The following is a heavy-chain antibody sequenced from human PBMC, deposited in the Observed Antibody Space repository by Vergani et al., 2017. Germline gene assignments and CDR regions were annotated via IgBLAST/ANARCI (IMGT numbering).Heavy chain of an antibody. CDR2: INHSGST. D-gene: IGHD3-3*01. CDR1: GGSFSGYY. J-gene: IGHJ4*02. Sequence: QVQLQQWGAGLLKPSETLSLTCAVSGGSFSGYYWSWIRQPPGKGLEWIGEINHSGSTNYNPSLKSRVTISVDTSKNQFSLKLSSVTAADTAVYYCARATYYDFWSGYGKFDYWGQGTLVTVSS. V-gene: IGHV4-34*01. CDR3: ARATYYDFWSGYGKFDY.